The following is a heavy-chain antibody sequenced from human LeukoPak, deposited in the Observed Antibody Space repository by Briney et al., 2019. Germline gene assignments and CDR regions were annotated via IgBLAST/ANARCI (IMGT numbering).Heavy chain of an antibody. CDR1: GGSISSYY. CDR2: IYYSGST. V-gene: IGHV4-59*01. Sequence: PSETLSLTCTVSGGSISSYYWSWIRQPPGKGLEWIGYIYYSGSTNYNPSLKSRVTISVDTSKNQFSLKLTSVTAADTAAYYCARDNPPEAFDIWGQGTRVAVSS. J-gene: IGHJ3*02. D-gene: IGHD1-14*01. CDR3: ARDNPPEAFDI.